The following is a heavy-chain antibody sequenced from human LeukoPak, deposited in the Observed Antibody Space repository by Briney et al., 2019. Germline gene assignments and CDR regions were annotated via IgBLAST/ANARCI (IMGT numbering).Heavy chain of an antibody. V-gene: IGHV1-2*02. D-gene: IGHD3-10*01. CDR3: ARVWHYYGSGSYCLDY. Sequence: ASVKVSCKASGYTFTGYYMHWVRQAPGQGLEWMGWINPNSGGTNYAQKFQGRVTTTRDTSISTAYMELSRLRSDDTAVYYCARVWHYYGSGSYCLDYWGQGTLVTVSS. CDR1: GYTFTGYY. J-gene: IGHJ4*02. CDR2: INPNSGGT.